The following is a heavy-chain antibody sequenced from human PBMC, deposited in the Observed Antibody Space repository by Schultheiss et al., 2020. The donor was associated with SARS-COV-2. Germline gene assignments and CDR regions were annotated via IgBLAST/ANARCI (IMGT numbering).Heavy chain of an antibody. CDR3: ARDDDGEIAAPGLIDY. V-gene: IGHV3-74*01. CDR2: INSDGSST. CDR1: GFTFSSYW. J-gene: IGHJ4*02. D-gene: IGHD6-13*01. Sequence: GGSLRLSCAASGFTFSSYWMHWVRQAPGKGLVWVSRINSDGSSTSYADSVKGRFTISRDNAKNSLYLQMNSLRAEDTAVYYCARDDDGEIAAPGLIDYWGQGTLVTVSS.